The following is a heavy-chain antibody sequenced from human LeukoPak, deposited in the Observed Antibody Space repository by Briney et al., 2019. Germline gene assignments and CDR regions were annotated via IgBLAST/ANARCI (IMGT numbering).Heavy chain of an antibody. D-gene: IGHD1-26*01. Sequence: PSETLSLTCSVSGYSMSSGYYWGWIRQPPERGLEWIGSMYHTGSTYYNPSLKSRVTISVDTSKNQFSLKLSSVTAADTAVYYCARVPGSGSYYWFDPWGQGTLVTVSS. V-gene: IGHV4-38-2*02. CDR2: MYHTGST. J-gene: IGHJ5*02. CDR1: GYSMSSGYY. CDR3: ARVPGSGSYYWFDP.